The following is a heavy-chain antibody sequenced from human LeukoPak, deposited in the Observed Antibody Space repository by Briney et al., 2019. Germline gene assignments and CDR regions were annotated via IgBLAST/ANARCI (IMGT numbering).Heavy chain of an antibody. CDR2: ISGSGTNI. V-gene: IGHV3-21*01. CDR1: GFTFSTYS. Sequence: GGSLRLSCAASGFTFSTYSMNWVRQAPGKGLEWVSSISGSGTNIFYADSVRGRFTISRDNAKNSLYLQMNSLRAEDTAVYYCTRDAEALMYYFDYWGQGTLVSVSS. D-gene: IGHD2-8*01. J-gene: IGHJ4*02. CDR3: TRDAEALMYYFDY.